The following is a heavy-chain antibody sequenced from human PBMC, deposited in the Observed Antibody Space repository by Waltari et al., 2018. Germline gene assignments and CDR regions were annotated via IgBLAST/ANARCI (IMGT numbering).Heavy chain of an antibody. CDR2: ISGPALTT. D-gene: IGHD6-13*01. V-gene: IGHV3-23*01. J-gene: IGHJ4*02. CDR1: GFHFSSLA. Sequence: EVQLLESGGGLVQPGGSLRLSCAASGFHFSSLARPWVRQAPGKGLEWVSSISGPALTTFYADSVKGRFSVSRDNSKNTLYLQINGLRADDTAVYYCAKAGGIAAAEFQFDFWGRGTLVTVSS. CDR3: AKAGGIAAAEFQFDF.